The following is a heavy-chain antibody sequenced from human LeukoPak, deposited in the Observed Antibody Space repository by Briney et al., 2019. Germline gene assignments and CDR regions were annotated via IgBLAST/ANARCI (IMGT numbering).Heavy chain of an antibody. Sequence: GALRLSCTASGFAFSSYWMVWVRQAPGKGLVWVSQINTEGASTTYGDPAKGRFTTSRDNAKNTLYLQMNSLRVEDTAVYYCARGTATTAGIDFWGQGTLVTVSS. CDR3: ARGTATTAGIDF. D-gene: IGHD1/OR15-1a*01. CDR1: GFAFSSYW. V-gene: IGHV3-74*01. J-gene: IGHJ4*02. CDR2: INTEGAST.